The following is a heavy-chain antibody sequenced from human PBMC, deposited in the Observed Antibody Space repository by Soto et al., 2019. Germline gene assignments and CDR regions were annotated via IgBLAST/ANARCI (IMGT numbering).Heavy chain of an antibody. CDR3: ARDTSGSYYFDY. Sequence: WASVKVSCKASGGTFSSYAISWVRQAPGQGLEWMGGIIPIFGTANYAQKFQGRVTITADESTSTAYMELSSLRSEDTAVYYCARDTSGSYYFDYWGQGTLVTVSS. J-gene: IGHJ4*02. CDR2: IIPIFGTA. CDR1: GGTFSSYA. D-gene: IGHD1-26*01. V-gene: IGHV1-69*13.